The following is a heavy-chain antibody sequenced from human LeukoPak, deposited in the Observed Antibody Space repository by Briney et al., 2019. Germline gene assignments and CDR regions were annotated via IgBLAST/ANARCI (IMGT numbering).Heavy chain of an antibody. D-gene: IGHD4-17*01. Sequence: ASVKVSCKASGYTFTGYYMHWVRQAPGQGLEWMGWINPNSGGTNYAQKFQGRVTMTRDTSIGTAYMELSRLRSDDTAVYYCATEYGDYSDGMDVWGQGTMVTVSS. CDR3: ATEYGDYSDGMDV. CDR2: INPNSGGT. V-gene: IGHV1-2*02. CDR1: GYTFTGYY. J-gene: IGHJ6*02.